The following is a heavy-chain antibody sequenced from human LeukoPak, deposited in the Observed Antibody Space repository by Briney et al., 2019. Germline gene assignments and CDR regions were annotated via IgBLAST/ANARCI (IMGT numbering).Heavy chain of an antibody. CDR1: GGSIDNYY. CDR3: ARGRYCSADICSGGDAFDI. D-gene: IGHD2-15*01. J-gene: IGHJ3*02. V-gene: IGHV4-4*07. CDR2: IYTRGST. Sequence: SETLSLTCTVSGGSIDNYYWGWIRQPAGKGLEWIGRIYTRGSTNYNPSLKSRVTMSVDTSKNQFSLKLSSVTAADTAVYYCARGRYCSADICSGGDAFDIWGQGTMVSVSS.